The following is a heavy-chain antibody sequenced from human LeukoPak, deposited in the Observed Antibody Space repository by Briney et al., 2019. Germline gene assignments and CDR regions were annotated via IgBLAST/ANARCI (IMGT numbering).Heavy chain of an antibody. D-gene: IGHD3-16*01. Sequence: SETLSLTCTVSGGSISSSSYYWGWIRQPPGKGLEWIGSIYYSGSTYYNPSLKSRVTISVDTSKNQFSLKLSSVTAADTAVYYCVRLGDYYYYYYMDVWGKGTTVTVSS. V-gene: IGHV4-39*01. CDR3: VRLGDYYYYYYMDV. CDR1: GGSISSSSYY. J-gene: IGHJ6*03. CDR2: IYYSGST.